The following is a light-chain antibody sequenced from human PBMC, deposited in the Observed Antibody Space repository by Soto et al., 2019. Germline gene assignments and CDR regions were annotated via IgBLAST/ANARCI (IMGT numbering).Light chain of an antibody. CDR1: SGSIASNY. CDR3: QSYASDTVI. V-gene: IGLV6-57*01. CDR2: EDD. J-gene: IGLJ2*01. Sequence: NFMLTQPHSVSESPGKTVTISCTRSSGSIASNYVQWYQQRPGSSPSIVIYEDDQRPSGVPDRFSGSIDSSSSSASLTISGLKTEYEADYYCQSYASDTVIFGGGTKLTVL.